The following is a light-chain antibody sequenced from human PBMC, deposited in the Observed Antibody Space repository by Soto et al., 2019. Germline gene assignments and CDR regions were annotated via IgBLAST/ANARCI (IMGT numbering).Light chain of an antibody. Sequence: VLTQSPGTLSLSPGESATLSCRASQTVSITYLTWYQQKPGQAPRLLIFGASKRATGIPDRFSGSGSGRDFTLTISGLVPEDFAVYYCQQYRSSPLITFGQGTRLEIK. CDR3: QQYRSSPLIT. V-gene: IGKV3-20*01. CDR2: GAS. J-gene: IGKJ5*01. CDR1: QTVSITY.